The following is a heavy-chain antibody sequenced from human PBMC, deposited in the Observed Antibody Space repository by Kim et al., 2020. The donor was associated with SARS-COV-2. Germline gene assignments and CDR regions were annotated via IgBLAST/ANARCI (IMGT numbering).Heavy chain of an antibody. CDR2: ISYDGSNK. J-gene: IGHJ4*02. V-gene: IGHV3-30-3*01. CDR1: GFTFSSYA. CDR3: ARGLHYYGSGSYSGNLDY. D-gene: IGHD3-10*01. Sequence: GGSLRLSCAASGFTFSSYAMHWVRQAPGKGLEWVAVISYDGSNKYYADSVKGRFTISRDNSKNTLYLQMNSLRAEDTAVYYCARGLHYYGSGSYSGNLDYWGQGTLVTVSS.